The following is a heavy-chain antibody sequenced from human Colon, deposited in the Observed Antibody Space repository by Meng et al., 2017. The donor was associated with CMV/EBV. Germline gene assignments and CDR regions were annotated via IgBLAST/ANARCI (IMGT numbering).Heavy chain of an antibody. D-gene: IGHD2-21*01. V-gene: IGHV3-30*04. J-gene: IGHJ6*02. CDR2: ISYDGDNK. CDR1: GFSFSGYA. CDR3: ARDRDHIPQDGYYDMDV. Sequence: GESLKISCAASGFSFSGYAMHWVRQPPGKGLEWVALISYDGDNKFYTDSVKGRFTISRDNAKNSVYLQMNSLRPEDTAVYYCARDRDHIPQDGYYDMDVWGQGTTVTVSS.